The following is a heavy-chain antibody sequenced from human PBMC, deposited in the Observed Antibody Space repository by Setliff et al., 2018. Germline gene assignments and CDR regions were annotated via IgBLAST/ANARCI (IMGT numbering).Heavy chain of an antibody. CDR1: GGSISSSSYY. V-gene: IGHV4-39*07. CDR2: IYYSGST. D-gene: IGHD3-3*01. J-gene: IGHJ4*02. Sequence: KPSETLSLTCTVSGGSISSSSYYWGWTRQPPGKGLEWIGSIYYSGSTYYNPSLKSRVTISVDTSKNQFSLKLSSVTAADTAVYYCARRETYYNFWSGYYAYWGQGTLVTVSS. CDR3: ARRETYYNFWSGYYAY.